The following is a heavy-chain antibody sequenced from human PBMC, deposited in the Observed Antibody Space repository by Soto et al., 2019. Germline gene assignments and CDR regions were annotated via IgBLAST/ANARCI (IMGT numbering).Heavy chain of an antibody. J-gene: IGHJ5*02. CDR3: ARRVGATSEGWYDP. D-gene: IGHD1-26*01. CDR2: IYYGGST. V-gene: IGHV4-31*03. CDR1: GVSISSGGYY. Sequence: QVQLQESGPGLVKPSQTLSLTCTVSGVSISSGGYYWCWIRQHPGKGLEWVGYIYYGGSTYYTPSLKSRVTISVDASKHQFTLQLSSVTAADTAVYYCARRVGATSEGWYDPWGQGTRVTVSS.